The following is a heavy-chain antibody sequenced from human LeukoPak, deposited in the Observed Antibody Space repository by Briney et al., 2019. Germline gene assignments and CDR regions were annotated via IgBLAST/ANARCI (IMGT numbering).Heavy chain of an antibody. V-gene: IGHV4-39*07. CDR2: IFYIGRT. CDR3: ARVFDS. Sequence: SGTLSLTCTVSGGSVSSSDYYWGWIRQPPGKGLEWIGDIFYIGRTNYNPSLKSRVTISVDTSKNQFSLKLTSVTAADTAVYSCARVFDSWGQGTLVTVSS. J-gene: IGHJ4*02. CDR1: GGSVSSSDYY.